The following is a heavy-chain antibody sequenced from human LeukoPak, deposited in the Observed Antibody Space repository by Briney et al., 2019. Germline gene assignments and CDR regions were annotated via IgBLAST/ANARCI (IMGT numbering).Heavy chain of an antibody. CDR3: ARSVFQGAFDI. D-gene: IGHD5/OR15-5a*01. V-gene: IGHV3-48*01. Sequence: GGSLRLSCAASGFTFSSYSMNWVRQAPGKVLEWVSHISSSSSTIQYADSVKGRFTISRDNAKDSLYLQMNSLRAEDTAVYFCARSVFQGAFDIWGQGTLVTVSS. CDR2: ISSSSSTI. CDR1: GFTFSSYS. J-gene: IGHJ3*02.